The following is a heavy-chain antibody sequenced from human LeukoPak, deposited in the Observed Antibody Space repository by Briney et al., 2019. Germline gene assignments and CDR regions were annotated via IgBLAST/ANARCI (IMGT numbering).Heavy chain of an antibody. V-gene: IGHV3-23*01. CDR1: GFTFSSYS. CDR2: ITSSGADT. Sequence: GGSLRLSCAASGFTFSSYSMNWVRQAPGKGLEWVSTITSSGADTFYAASVKGRFTVSRDNSKNTVFLQMSRLRVEDTAVYYCAKQDILSGWGLWGQGTLVTVSS. D-gene: IGHD3-9*01. CDR3: AKQDILSGWGL. J-gene: IGHJ4*02.